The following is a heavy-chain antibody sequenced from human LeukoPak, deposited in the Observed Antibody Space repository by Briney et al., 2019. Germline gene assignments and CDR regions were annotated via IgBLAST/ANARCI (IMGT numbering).Heavy chain of an antibody. CDR3: ARMIADRPHYYYYMDG. V-gene: IGHV3-11*04. Sequence: PGGSLRLSCAASAFTFSDYHMSWIRQAPGRGLEWVSYISGTSLTIFYADSVKGRFTVSRDNAKNSLYLQMNSLRAEDTAVYYCARMIADRPHYYYYMDGWGTRTTVTVSS. CDR1: AFTFSDYH. J-gene: IGHJ6*03. CDR2: ISGTSLTI. D-gene: IGHD6-6*01.